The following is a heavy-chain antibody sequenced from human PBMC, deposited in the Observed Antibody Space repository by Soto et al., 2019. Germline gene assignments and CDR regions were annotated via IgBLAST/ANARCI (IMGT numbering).Heavy chain of an antibody. J-gene: IGHJ4*02. V-gene: IGHV4-31*11. CDR2: IYYSGST. D-gene: IGHD3-3*02. CDR1: GGSFSGYY. CDR3: ARRAIALTGFNY. Sequence: SETLSLTCAVYGGSFSGYYWSWIRQHPGKGLEWIGYIYYSGSTYYNPSLKSRVTISVDTSKNQFSLKLSSVTAADTAVYYCARRAIALTGFNYWGQGTLVTVSS.